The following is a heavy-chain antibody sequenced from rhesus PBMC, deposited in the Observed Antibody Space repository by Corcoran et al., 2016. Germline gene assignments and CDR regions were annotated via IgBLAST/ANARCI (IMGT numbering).Heavy chain of an antibody. V-gene: IGHV4S10*01. CDR3: ARGGMDY. J-gene: IGHJ4*01. Sequence: QVQLQESGPGVVKPSETLSLTCAVSGGSVSDNYRWSWLRQPPGKGLEWIGYIYGSSTTTNHNPSHKSRVTISKDTSKNQFSLKLRSVTAADTAVYYCARGGMDYWGQGVLVTVSS. CDR2: IYGSSTTT. CDR1: GGSVSDNYR. D-gene: IGHD1-32*01.